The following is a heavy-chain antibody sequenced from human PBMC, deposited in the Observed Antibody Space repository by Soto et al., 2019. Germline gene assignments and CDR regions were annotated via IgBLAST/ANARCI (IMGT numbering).Heavy chain of an antibody. D-gene: IGHD4-17*01. V-gene: IGHV1-18*01. CDR2: IIAYNGNT. J-gene: IGHJ4*02. CDR1: GYTFTSYG. Sequence: ASVKVSCKASGYTFTSYGIRWVRQAPGQGLEWMGWIIAYNGNTNYAQKLQGRVTMTTDTSTSTAYMELRSLRSDDTAVYYCARVPDFLRILDYWGQGTLVTVSS. CDR3: ARVPDFLRILDY.